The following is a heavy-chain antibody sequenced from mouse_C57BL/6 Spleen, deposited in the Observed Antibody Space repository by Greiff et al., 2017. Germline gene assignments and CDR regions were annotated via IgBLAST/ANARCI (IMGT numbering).Heavy chain of an antibody. CDR2: IYPRDGST. Sequence: QVQLKQSGPELVKPGASVKLSCKASGYTFTSYDINWVKQRPGQGLEWIGWIYPRDGSTKYNEKFKGKATLTVDTSSSTAYMELHILTSEDSAVYFCARSYYYGSSFYFDYWGQGTTLTVSS. J-gene: IGHJ2*01. V-gene: IGHV1-85*01. D-gene: IGHD1-1*01. CDR1: GYTFTSYD. CDR3: ARSYYYGSSFYFDY.